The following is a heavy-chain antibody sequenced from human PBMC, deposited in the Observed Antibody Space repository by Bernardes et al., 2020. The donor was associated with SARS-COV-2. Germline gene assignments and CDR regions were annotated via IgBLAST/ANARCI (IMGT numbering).Heavy chain of an antibody. Sequence: SETLSLTRTVSGGSVTNYYLSWIRQTAGKGLEWIGRIDNSGSINYNPSLKSRVTMSIETSKNQFSLKLSSVTAADTAVYYCARGGFTYYDVLTGWGQGTLVTVSS. CDR2: IDNSGSI. D-gene: IGHD3-9*01. CDR3: ARGGFTYYDVLTG. J-gene: IGHJ4*02. CDR1: GGSVTNYY. V-gene: IGHV4-4*07.